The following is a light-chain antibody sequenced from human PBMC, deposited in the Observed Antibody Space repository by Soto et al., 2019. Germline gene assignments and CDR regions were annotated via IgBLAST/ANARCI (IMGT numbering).Light chain of an antibody. CDR1: QSVSGK. CDR2: DAS. J-gene: IGKJ1*01. Sequence: EVLMTQSPATLSLSPLERSTLSCRASQSVSGKLAWYQQKPGQAPRLLIYDASTRATGIPARFSGSGSGTEFILTISSLQSEDFALYYCQEYNTWPWTFGQGTKVDIK. CDR3: QEYNTWPWT. V-gene: IGKV3-15*01.